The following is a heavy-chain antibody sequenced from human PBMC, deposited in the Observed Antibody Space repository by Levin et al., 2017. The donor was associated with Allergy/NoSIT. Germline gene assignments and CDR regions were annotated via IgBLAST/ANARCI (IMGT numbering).Heavy chain of an antibody. Sequence: GESLKISCAASGFTFSDYYMSWIRQAPGKGLEWVSYISSSGSTIYYADSVKGRFTISRDNAKNSLYLQMNSLRAEDTAVYYCARCQSSSSGWFDPWGQGTLVTVSS. CDR2: ISSSGSTI. CDR3: ARCQSSSSGWFDP. CDR1: GFTFSDYY. D-gene: IGHD6-6*01. V-gene: IGHV3-11*01. J-gene: IGHJ5*02.